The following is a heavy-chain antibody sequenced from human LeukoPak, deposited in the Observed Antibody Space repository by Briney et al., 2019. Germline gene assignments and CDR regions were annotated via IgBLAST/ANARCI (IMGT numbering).Heavy chain of an antibody. CDR2: INPYNGNT. Sequence: ASVKVSCKASGYMFTNYGITWVRQAPGQGLEWMGWINPYNGNTNYVQKLQGRVTMTTDTSTTTAYMELRSLRSDDTAVYYCARGGVSSYYFDNWGQGTLVTVSS. J-gene: IGHJ4*02. D-gene: IGHD2-8*02. V-gene: IGHV1-18*01. CDR1: GYMFTNYG. CDR3: ARGGVSSYYFDN.